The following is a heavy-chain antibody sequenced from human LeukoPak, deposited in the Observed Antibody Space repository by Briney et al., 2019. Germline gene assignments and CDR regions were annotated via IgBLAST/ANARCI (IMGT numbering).Heavy chain of an antibody. J-gene: IGHJ4*02. CDR2: IYYSGST. CDR3: ARGRGTMVRGPYYFDY. Sequence: SETLSLTCTVSGGSISSSSYYWGWIRQPPGKGLEWIGSIYYSGSTYYNPSLKSRVTISVDTSKNQFSLKLSSVTAADTAVYYCARGRGTMVRGPYYFDYWGQGTLVTVSS. CDR1: GGSISSSSYY. V-gene: IGHV4-39*01. D-gene: IGHD3-10*01.